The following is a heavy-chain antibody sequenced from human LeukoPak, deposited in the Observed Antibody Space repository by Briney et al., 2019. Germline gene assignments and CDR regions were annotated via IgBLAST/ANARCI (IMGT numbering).Heavy chain of an antibody. CDR3: ARSGGDYGDFNNWFDP. Sequence: ASVKVSCKASGYTFTSYGISWVRQASGQGLEWMGWISAYNGNTNYAQKLQGRVTMTTDTFTSTAYMELRSLRSDDTAVYYCARSGGDYGDFNNWFDPWGQGTLVTVSS. V-gene: IGHV1-18*01. J-gene: IGHJ5*02. CDR2: ISAYNGNT. D-gene: IGHD4-17*01. CDR1: GYTFTSYG.